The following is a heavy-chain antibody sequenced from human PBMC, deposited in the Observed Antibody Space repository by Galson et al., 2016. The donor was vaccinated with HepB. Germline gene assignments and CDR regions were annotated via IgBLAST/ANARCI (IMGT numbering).Heavy chain of an antibody. D-gene: IGHD3-3*01. Sequence: SVKVSCKASGDTFSNYAVSWVRQAPGKGLEWMGGIIPTLYITNYAHRFQGRVTITADKPKTTVYMELTRLRSDDTAVYYCAGFEGDFWSPYYQTNVEETIYTDMDVWGKGTMVTISS. CDR3: AGFEGDFWSPYYQTNVEETIYTDMDV. CDR2: IIPTLYIT. J-gene: IGHJ6*03. CDR1: GDTFSNYA. V-gene: IGHV1-69*10.